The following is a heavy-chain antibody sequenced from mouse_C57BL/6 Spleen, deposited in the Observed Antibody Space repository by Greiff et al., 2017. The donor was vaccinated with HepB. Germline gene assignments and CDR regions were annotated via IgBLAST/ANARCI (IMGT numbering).Heavy chain of an antibody. J-gene: IGHJ2*01. D-gene: IGHD6-1*01. V-gene: IGHV5-6*01. Sequence: VQLKESGGDLVKPGGSLKLSCAASGFTFSSYGMSWVRQTPDKRLEWVATISSGGSYTYYPDSVKGRFTISRDNAKNTLYLQMSSLKSEDTAMYYCARHQPPRNYFDYWGQGTTLTVSS. CDR1: GFTFSSYG. CDR2: ISSGGSYT. CDR3: ARHQPPRNYFDY.